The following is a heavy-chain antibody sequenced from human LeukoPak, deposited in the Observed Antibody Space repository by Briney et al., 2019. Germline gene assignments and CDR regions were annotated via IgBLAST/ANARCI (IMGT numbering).Heavy chain of an antibody. V-gene: IGHV4-39*01. CDR1: GGSISSSSFF. CDR2: VSYSGTT. D-gene: IGHD2-2*01. Sequence: SETLSLTCTVSGGSISSSSFFWAWIRQPPGKGLEWIGTVSYSGTTYYSPSLKSRVTISVDTSKNQFSLRLTSVTAADTALYYCAKLTCSSAFCPLDYWGQGTLVTVSS. CDR3: AKLTCSSAFCPLDY. J-gene: IGHJ4*02.